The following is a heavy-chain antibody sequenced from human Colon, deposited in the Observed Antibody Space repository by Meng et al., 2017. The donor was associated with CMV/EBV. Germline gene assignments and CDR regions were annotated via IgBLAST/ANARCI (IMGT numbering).Heavy chain of an antibody. V-gene: IGHV3-7*01. CDR3: ASEWGTSGY. CDR1: GFTSSSYW. D-gene: IGHD3-16*01. J-gene: IGHJ4*02. Sequence: GGSLRLSCAASGFTSSSYWMSWVRQAPGKGLEWVANMREDGNGKYYVDSVKGRFTISRDNAKNSLSLQMNSLRAEDTAMYYCASEWGTSGYWGQGTLVTVSS. CDR2: MREDGNGK.